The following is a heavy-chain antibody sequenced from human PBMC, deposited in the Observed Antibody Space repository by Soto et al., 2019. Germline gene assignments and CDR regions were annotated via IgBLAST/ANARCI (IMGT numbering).Heavy chain of an antibody. CDR2: IYSGGST. Sequence: GGSLRLSCAASGFTVSSNYMSWVRQAPGKGLEWVSVIYSGGSTYYADSVKGRFTISRDNSKNTLYLQMNSLRAEDTAVYYCARGGHYYGSGSYYSPFDYWGQGTLVTVSS. CDR1: GFTVSSNY. CDR3: ARGGHYYGSGSYYSPFDY. D-gene: IGHD3-10*01. J-gene: IGHJ4*02. V-gene: IGHV3-53*01.